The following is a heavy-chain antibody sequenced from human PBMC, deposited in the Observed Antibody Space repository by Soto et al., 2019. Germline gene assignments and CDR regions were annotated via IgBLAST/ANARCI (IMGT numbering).Heavy chain of an antibody. CDR3: ASENNYVWGSQDCFDH. V-gene: IGHV4-4*07. CDR2: IYTSGST. J-gene: IGHJ4*02. CDR1: GGSISSYY. Sequence: SETLSLTCTVSGGSISSYYWSWIRQPAGKGLEWIGRIYTSGSTNYNPSLKSRVTMSVDTSKNQFSLKLSSVTAADTAVYYCASENNYVWGSQDCFDHWGQGTLVTVSS. D-gene: IGHD3-16*01.